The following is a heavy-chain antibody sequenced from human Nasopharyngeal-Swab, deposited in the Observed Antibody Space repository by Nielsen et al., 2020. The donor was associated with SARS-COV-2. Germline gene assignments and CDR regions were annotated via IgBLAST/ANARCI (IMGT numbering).Heavy chain of an antibody. CDR3: ARVGGSSSQQEELGDYYGMDV. J-gene: IGHJ6*02. D-gene: IGHD6-13*01. CDR2: IYYSGST. CDR1: GGSISSSSYY. Sequence: SETLSLTCTVSGGSISSSSYYWSWIRQPPGKGLEWIGYIYYSGSTNYNPSLKSRVTISVDTSKNQFSLKQSSVTAADTAVDYCARVGGSSSQQEELGDYYGMDVWGQGTTVTVSS. V-gene: IGHV4-61*01.